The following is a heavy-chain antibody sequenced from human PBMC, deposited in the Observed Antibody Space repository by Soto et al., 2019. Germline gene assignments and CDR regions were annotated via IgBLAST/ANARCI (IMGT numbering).Heavy chain of an antibody. Sequence: QVQLQQWGAGLLKPSETLSLTCAVYGGSFSGYYWSWIRQPPGKGLEWIGEINHSGSTNYNPSLKSRVTISVDTSKNQFSLKLSSVTAADTAVYYCARLYSSSWLTRGRRALASDYWGQGTLVTVSS. D-gene: IGHD6-13*01. V-gene: IGHV4-34*01. CDR3: ARLYSSSWLTRGRRALASDY. CDR2: INHSGST. J-gene: IGHJ4*02. CDR1: GGSFSGYY.